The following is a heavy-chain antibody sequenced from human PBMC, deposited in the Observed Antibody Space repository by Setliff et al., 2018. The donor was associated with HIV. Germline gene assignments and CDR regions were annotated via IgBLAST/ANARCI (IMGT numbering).Heavy chain of an antibody. Sequence: ASETLSLTCTVSGGSISSGNYFWSWIRQPAGKGLEWIGRIYASGSTYYNPSLQSRVAMSVDTSKNQFSLKLTSVSAADTAVYYCARGVAAAGMLMDVWGKGTTVTVSS. J-gene: IGHJ6*03. CDR1: GGSISSGNYF. CDR2: IYASGST. CDR3: ARGVAAAGMLMDV. V-gene: IGHV4-61*02. D-gene: IGHD6-13*01.